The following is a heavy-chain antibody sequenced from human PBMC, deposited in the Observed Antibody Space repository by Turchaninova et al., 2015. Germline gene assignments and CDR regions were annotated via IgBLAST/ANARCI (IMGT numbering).Heavy chain of an antibody. J-gene: IGHJ4*02. Sequence: QVQLVQSGAEVKKPGSSVKVSCKASGGTFSSYAISWVRQAPGQGLEGMGGIIPIFGQATYAQKLRGRGTISAAETTATAYRERSSLGSEDTAVYYCASASIPPGHEPVGAKTHWGQGTLVTVSS. CDR3: ASASIPPGHEPVGAKTH. CDR2: IIPIFGQA. D-gene: IGHD1-26*01. CDR1: GGTFSSYA. V-gene: IGHV1-69*01.